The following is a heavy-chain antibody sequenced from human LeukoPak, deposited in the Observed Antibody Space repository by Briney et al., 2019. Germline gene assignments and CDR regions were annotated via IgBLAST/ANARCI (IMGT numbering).Heavy chain of an antibody. D-gene: IGHD3-22*01. Sequence: SETLSLTCAVSGDSIIGSYWSWIRQAPGKGLEWIGYIYYSVDTDYNPSLKSRVTISVDMSKRQISLRLTSVTAADTAVYYCARRRYYDSSGYNPTYYFDYWGQGILVTVSS. CDR2: IYYSVDT. CDR1: GDSIIGSY. CDR3: ARRRYYDSSGYNPTYYFDY. J-gene: IGHJ4*02. V-gene: IGHV4-59*01.